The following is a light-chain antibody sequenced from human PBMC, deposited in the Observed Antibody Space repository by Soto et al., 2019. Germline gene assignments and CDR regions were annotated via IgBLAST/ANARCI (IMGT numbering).Light chain of an antibody. J-gene: IGKJ2*01. CDR3: QQIYGPPYT. Sequence: DVQVTQSPSSLSVSVGDRVTITCRTSQNMDKYLNWYQQKPGKAPKVVIFATTSLQGGVASRFRGNGSATDFTLTINNVQPEDFATYFCQQIYGPPYTFGQGTKLEIK. CDR2: ATT. CDR1: QNMDKY. V-gene: IGKV1-39*01.